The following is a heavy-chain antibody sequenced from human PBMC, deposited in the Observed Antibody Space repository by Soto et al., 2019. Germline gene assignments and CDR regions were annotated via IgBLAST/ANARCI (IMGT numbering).Heavy chain of an antibody. J-gene: IGHJ6*02. CDR1: GFTVSSNY. V-gene: IGHV3-53*01. CDR2: IYSGGST. CDR3: ARDSSGGYCDIVTGSQPWYGMDV. Sequence: PGGSLRLSCAASGFTVSSNYMSWVRQAPGKGLEWVSVIYSGGSTYYADCVKGRFTISRDNSQNTLYLQMNSLRAEDMAVYYCARDSSGGYCDIVTGSQPWYGMDVWGQGTTVTVSS. D-gene: IGHD3-9*01.